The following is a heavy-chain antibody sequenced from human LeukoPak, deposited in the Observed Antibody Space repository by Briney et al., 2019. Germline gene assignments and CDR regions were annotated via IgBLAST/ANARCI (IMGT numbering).Heavy chain of an antibody. D-gene: IGHD2-15*01. CDR3: ARDRSPRGNWYFDL. CDR2: IIPIFGTA. V-gene: IGHV1-69*01. J-gene: IGHJ2*01. CDR1: GGTFSSYA. Sequence: GSSVTVSCKASGGTFSSYAISWVRQAPGQGLEWMGGIIPIFGTANYAQKFQGRVTITADESTSTAYMELSSLRSEDTAVYYCARDRSPRGNWYFDLWGRGTLVSVSS.